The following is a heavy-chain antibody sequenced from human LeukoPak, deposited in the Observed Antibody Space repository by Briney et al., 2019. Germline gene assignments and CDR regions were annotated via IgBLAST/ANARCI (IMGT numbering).Heavy chain of an antibody. V-gene: IGHV4-4*07. Sequence: SETLSLTCTVSGSSISIYYWSWLRQPAGKGLEWIGRIYTNGSINYNPSLKSRVTISVDKSNNQFSLKLSSVTAADTAVYYCARETGPYYSYYMDVWGKGTTVTVSS. J-gene: IGHJ6*03. CDR3: ARETGPYYSYYMDV. CDR1: GSSISIYY. CDR2: IYTNGSI. D-gene: IGHD4-11*01.